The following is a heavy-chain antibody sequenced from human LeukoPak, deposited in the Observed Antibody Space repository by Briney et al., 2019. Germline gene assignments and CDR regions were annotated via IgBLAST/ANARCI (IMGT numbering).Heavy chain of an antibody. Sequence: SETLSLTCTVSGGLVSSYYWSWIRQPAGKGLEWIGHIYTSGSTNYNPSLKSRVTMSVDTSKNQFSLNLSSVTAADTAVYYCARGGVDWTFDYWGQGTLVTVSS. J-gene: IGHJ4*02. V-gene: IGHV4-4*07. CDR2: IYTSGST. D-gene: IGHD3-9*01. CDR3: ARGGVDWTFDY. CDR1: GGLVSSYY.